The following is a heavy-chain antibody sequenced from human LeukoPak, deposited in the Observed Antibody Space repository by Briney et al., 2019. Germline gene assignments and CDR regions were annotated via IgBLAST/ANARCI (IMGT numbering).Heavy chain of an antibody. J-gene: IGHJ6*04. Sequence: SETLSLTCTVSGASISSYYWSWIRQPPGKGLEWIGYIYYSGSTSYNPSLKSRVTISLDTSKNQFSLKLSSVTAADTAVYYCARSYYDSSGYYPLGDVWGKGTTVTVSS. V-gene: IGHV4-59*01. CDR1: GASISSYY. CDR3: ARSYYDSSGYYPLGDV. D-gene: IGHD3-22*01. CDR2: IYYSGST.